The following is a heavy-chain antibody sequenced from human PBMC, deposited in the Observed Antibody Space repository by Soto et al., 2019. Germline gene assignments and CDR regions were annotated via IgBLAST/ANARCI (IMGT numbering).Heavy chain of an antibody. CDR2: ISAHNGDT. CDR1: GYTFATYG. J-gene: IGHJ4*02. Sequence: QVQLVQSGAEVKKPGASVKVSRKASGYTFATYGFSWVRQAPGQGLECVGWISAHNGDTHYSRKFQGRVTLTTDTSTNTAYMELRSLTSDDTAVYFCATEPIYYNDGSGYYPLGHWGQGTLVTVSS. CDR3: ATEPIYYNDGSGYYPLGH. V-gene: IGHV1-18*04. D-gene: IGHD3-22*01.